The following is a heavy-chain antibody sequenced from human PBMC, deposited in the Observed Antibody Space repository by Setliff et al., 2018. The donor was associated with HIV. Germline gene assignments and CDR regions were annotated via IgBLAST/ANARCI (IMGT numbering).Heavy chain of an antibody. CDR3: ATASGYDLFMGAFDI. CDR2: INQSGGI. V-gene: IGHV4-34*01. D-gene: IGHD5-12*01. J-gene: IGHJ3*02. Sequence: SETLSLTCAVSGGSFRGYYWSWIRQPPGKGLEWIGEINQSGGINYNPSLKSRVTISIDTFKNQFSMKLYSVTAADTAVYYCATASGYDLFMGAFDIWGQGTMVTVSS. CDR1: GGSFRGYY.